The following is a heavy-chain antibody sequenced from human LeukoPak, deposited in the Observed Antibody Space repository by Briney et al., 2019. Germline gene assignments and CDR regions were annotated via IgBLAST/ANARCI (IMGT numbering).Heavy chain of an antibody. D-gene: IGHD6-13*01. V-gene: IGHV3-23*01. CDR1: GFTFSSYA. CDR2: ISGSGGST. Sequence: GGSLRLSCAASGFTFSSYAMSWVRQAPGKGLEWVSAISGSGGSTYYADSVKGRFTISRDNSKNTLYLQMNSLRAEDTAVYYCAKDRERGSSWLFDAFDIWAKGQWSPSLQ. J-gene: IGHJ3*02. CDR3: AKDRERGSSWLFDAFDI.